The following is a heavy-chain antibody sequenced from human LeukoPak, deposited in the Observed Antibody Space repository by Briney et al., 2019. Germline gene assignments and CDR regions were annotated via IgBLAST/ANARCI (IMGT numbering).Heavy chain of an antibody. Sequence: ASVKVSCKASGYTFTSYDINWVRQATGQGLEWMGWMNPNSGNTGYAQKFQGRVTMTRNTSISTAYMELSSLRSDDTAVYYCARDRYYGSGRGPRFDIWGQGTMVTVSS. V-gene: IGHV1-8*01. J-gene: IGHJ3*02. CDR1: GYTFTSYD. D-gene: IGHD3-10*01. CDR2: MNPNSGNT. CDR3: ARDRYYGSGRGPRFDI.